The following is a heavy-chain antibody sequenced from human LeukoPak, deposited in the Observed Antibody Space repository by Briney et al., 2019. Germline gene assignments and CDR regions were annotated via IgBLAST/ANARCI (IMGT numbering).Heavy chain of an antibody. D-gene: IGHD1-26*01. V-gene: IGHV1-2*02. CDR2: INPNSGGT. CDR3: ARSGRGTYYYFDL. J-gene: IGHJ4*02. CDR1: VYTFTDYH. Sequence: ASVKVSCKTSVYTFTDYHIHWVRQAPGQGLEWMGWINPNSGGTNYALSFQGRVTMTRGTSIGTAYMELRSLRSDDTAVYYCARSGRGTYYYFDLWGQGTLVTVSS.